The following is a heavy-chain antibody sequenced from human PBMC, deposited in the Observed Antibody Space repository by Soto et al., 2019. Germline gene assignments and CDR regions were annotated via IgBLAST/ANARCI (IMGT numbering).Heavy chain of an antibody. D-gene: IGHD3-10*01. Sequence: ASVKVSCKASGGTFSSYAISWVRQAPGQGLEWMGGIIPIFGTANYAQKFQGRVTITADESTSTAYMELSSLRSEDTAVYYCARGLTYYYGSGSYRPVDVWGQGTTVTVSS. CDR2: IIPIFGTA. J-gene: IGHJ6*02. CDR1: GGTFSSYA. CDR3: ARGLTYYYGSGSYRPVDV. V-gene: IGHV1-69*13.